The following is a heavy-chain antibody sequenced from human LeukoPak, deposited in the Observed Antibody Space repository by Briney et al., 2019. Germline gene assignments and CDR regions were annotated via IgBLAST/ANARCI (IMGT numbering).Heavy chain of an antibody. CDR2: INRDGSER. CDR3: ARRNAMDV. CDR1: GFTFSNYW. Sequence: GGSLRLSCAASGFTFSNYWMTWVRQAPGKGLEWVANINRDGSERYYVDSVKGRFTIPRDDAKSSLYLQMNSLRAEDAAVYYCARRNAMDVWGQGTTVIVFS. V-gene: IGHV3-7*03. J-gene: IGHJ6*02.